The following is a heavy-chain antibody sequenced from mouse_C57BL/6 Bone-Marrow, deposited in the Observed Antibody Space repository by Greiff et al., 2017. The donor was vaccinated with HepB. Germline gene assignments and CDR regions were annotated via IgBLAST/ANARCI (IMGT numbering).Heavy chain of an antibody. Sequence: EVKVEESGGGLVKPGGSLKLSCAASGFTFSSYAMSWVRQTPEKRLEWVATISDGGSYTYYPDNVKGRFTISRDNAKNNLYLQMSHLKSEDTAMYYCAKDGPYYYGSTRFADGGQGTLVTGSS. CDR1: GFTFSSYA. D-gene: IGHD1-1*01. CDR3: AKDGPYYYGSTRFAD. CDR2: ISDGGSYT. J-gene: IGHJ3*01. V-gene: IGHV5-4*03.